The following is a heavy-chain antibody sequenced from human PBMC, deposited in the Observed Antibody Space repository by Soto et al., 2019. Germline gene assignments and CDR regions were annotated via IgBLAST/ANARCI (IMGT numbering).Heavy chain of an antibody. Sequence: QVHLQQWGAGLLRPSETLSLTCAVYGGSLSSYYWNWIRQSPGKGLEWIAEVHHSGSTNYNPSLKGRITLSMDTSKSHFSLNLSSVTAADPAVYYCAGGGDWFAPWGQGALVTVSS. CDR2: VHHSGST. J-gene: IGHJ5*02. CDR3: AGGGDWFAP. D-gene: IGHD3-16*01. V-gene: IGHV4-34*02. CDR1: GGSLSSYY.